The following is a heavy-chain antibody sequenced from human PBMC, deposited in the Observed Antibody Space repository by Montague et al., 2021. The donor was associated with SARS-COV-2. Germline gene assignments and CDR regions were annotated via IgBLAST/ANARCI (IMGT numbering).Heavy chain of an antibody. CDR2: IYYIGST. CDR3: VATYNGNWYYFDY. D-gene: IGHD6-13*01. V-gene: IGHV4-39*01. CDR1: GGSFSSSSYY. J-gene: IGHJ4*02. Sequence: SETLSLTCSVSGGSFSSSSYYWGWIRQPPGKGPEWIGAIYYIGSTTYNPSLKSRVTMSVDTSKKQFSLRLTSVTAADTAVYYCVATYNGNWYYFDYWGQGTLVTVSS.